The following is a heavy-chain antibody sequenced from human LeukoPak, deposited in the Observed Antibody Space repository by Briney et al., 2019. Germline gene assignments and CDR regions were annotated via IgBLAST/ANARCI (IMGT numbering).Heavy chain of an antibody. J-gene: IGHJ4*02. Sequence: PSETLSLTCTVSGGSISSGGYYWSWIRQPPGKGLEWIGSIYHSGSTYYNPSLKSRVAISVDRSKNQFSLKLSSVTAADTAVYYCARDNLAAAGHFDYWGQGTLVTVSS. CDR1: GGSISSGGYY. D-gene: IGHD6-13*01. V-gene: IGHV4-30-2*01. CDR3: ARDNLAAAGHFDY. CDR2: IYHSGST.